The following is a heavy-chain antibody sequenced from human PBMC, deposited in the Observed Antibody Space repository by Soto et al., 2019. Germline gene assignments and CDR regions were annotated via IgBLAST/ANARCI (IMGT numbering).Heavy chain of an antibody. CDR1: GFTFSSYA. J-gene: IGHJ4*02. Sequence: QVQLVESGGGVVLPGRSLRLFCAASGFTFSSYAMHWVRQAPGKGLEWVAVISYDGSNKYYADSVKGRFTISRDNSKNTLYLQMNSLRAEDTAVYYCARGEDYGHFDYWGQGTLVTVSS. CDR2: ISYDGSNK. CDR3: ARGEDYGHFDY. D-gene: IGHD4-17*01. V-gene: IGHV3-30-3*01.